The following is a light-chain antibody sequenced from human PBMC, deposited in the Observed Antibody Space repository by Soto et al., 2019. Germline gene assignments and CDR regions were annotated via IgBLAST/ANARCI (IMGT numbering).Light chain of an antibody. CDR2: EVS. V-gene: IGLV2-14*01. Sequence: QSALTQPASVSGSPGQSITISCTGTSSDVGAYNYVSWYQQHPGKVPKLLIYEVSNRPSGVSDRFSASKSGNTASLTISGLQAEDEADYYCSSYTSSSTGVFGTGTKLTVL. CDR3: SSYTSSSTGV. J-gene: IGLJ1*01. CDR1: SSDVGAYNY.